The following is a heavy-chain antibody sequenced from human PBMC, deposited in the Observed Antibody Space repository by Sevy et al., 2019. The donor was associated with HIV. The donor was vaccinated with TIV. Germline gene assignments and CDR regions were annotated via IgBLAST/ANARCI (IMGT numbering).Heavy chain of an antibody. J-gene: IGHJ4*02. CDR2: IYDSGSA. CDR3: ARDRVTIFEVTIDYYFDY. D-gene: IGHD3-3*01. CDR1: GDSISNYY. V-gene: IGHV4-4*07. Sequence: SETLSLTCTVSGDSISNYYWSWIRQPAGKGLEWIGRIYDSGSATYNPSLESRVTMSADTTKNQLSVKLNSGTAADTAVYYCARDRVTIFEVTIDYYFDYWGQGTLVTVSS.